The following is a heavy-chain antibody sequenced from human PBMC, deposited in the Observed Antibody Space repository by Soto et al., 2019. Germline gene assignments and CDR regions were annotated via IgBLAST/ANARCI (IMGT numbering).Heavy chain of an antibody. CDR2: INSDGSSA. D-gene: IGHD1-26*01. J-gene: IGHJ4*02. CDR3: AVGATNPGFDY. Sequence: PGGSLRLSCAASGLPFSSYWMHWVRQAPGKGLVWVSRINSDGSSASYADSVKGRVTISRDTAKHTVSLQMTSLRAEDTAVYYCAVGATNPGFDYWGQGALVTVSS. V-gene: IGHV3-74*01. CDR1: GLPFSSYW.